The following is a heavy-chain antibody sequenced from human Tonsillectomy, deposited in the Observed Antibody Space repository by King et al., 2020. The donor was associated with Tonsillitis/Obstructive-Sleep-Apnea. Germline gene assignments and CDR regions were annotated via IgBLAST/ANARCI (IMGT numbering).Heavy chain of an antibody. J-gene: IGHJ6*03. CDR3: ARAENYYYYYYMDV. Sequence: VQLVESGGGVVQPGRSLRLSCAASGFTFSSYAMHWVRQAPGKGLEWVAVISYDGSNKYYADSVKGRFTISRDNSKNPLCLQMNSLRAEDTAVYYCARAENYYYYYYMDVWGKGTTVTVSS. CDR2: ISYDGSNK. V-gene: IGHV3-30*01. CDR1: GFTFSSYA.